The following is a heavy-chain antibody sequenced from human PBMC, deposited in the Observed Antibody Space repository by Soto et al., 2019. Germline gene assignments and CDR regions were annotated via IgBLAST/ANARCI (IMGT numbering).Heavy chain of an antibody. CDR1: GFTFSSYA. D-gene: IGHD2-2*01. CDR3: AKERYCSSTSCGWFDP. V-gene: IGHV3-23*01. J-gene: IGHJ5*02. Sequence: GGSLRLSCAASGFTFSSYAMSWVRQAPGKGLEWVSAISGSGGSTYYADSVKGRFTISRDNSKNTLYLQMNSLRAEDTAVYYCAKERYCSSTSCGWFDPWGQGTLVTVSS. CDR2: ISGSGGST.